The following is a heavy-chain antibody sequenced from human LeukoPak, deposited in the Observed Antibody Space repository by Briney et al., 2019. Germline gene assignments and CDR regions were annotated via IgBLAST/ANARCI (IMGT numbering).Heavy chain of an antibody. D-gene: IGHD6-13*01. V-gene: IGHV4-59*01. Sequence: PSETLSLTCTVSGGSISSYYWSWIRQPPGKGLEWIGYIYYSGSTNYNPSLKSRVTISVDTSKNQFSLKLSSVTAADTAVYYCARGPLDLYSSSWLLFGYWGQGTLVTVSS. CDR3: ARGPLDLYSSSWLLFGY. CDR2: IYYSGST. CDR1: GGSISSYY. J-gene: IGHJ4*02.